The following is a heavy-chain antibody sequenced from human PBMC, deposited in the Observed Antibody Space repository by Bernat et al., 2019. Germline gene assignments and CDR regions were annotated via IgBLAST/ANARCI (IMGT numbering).Heavy chain of an antibody. J-gene: IGHJ4*02. D-gene: IGHD6-6*01. CDR2: IKSKTDGETI. CDR3: ITDLGAPRRRGINS. V-gene: IGHV3-15*07. CDR1: GFTFLNAW. Sequence: EVQLVESGGGLVEPGGSLRLSCAASGFTFLNAWMNWVRQAPGKGLEWVGRIKSKTDGETIDYGGPVKDRFTISRDDSKDILHLQINSLKTEDTAIYYCITDLGAPRRRGINSWGQGTLVTVSS.